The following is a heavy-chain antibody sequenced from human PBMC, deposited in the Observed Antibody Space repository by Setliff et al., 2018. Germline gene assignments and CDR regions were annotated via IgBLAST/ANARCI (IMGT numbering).Heavy chain of an antibody. CDR2: LSSANNYI. J-gene: IGHJ4*02. CDR3: ASTQRGTSSEC. D-gene: IGHD6-6*01. V-gene: IGHV3-21*04. Sequence: GGSLRLSCEASGFAFASYNMIWVRQAPGKGLEWVSSLSSANNYIVYADSVKGRFTISRDNAKNSLYLQMNSLRAEDTAVYYCASTQRGTSSECWGQGTLVTVSS. CDR1: GFAFASYN.